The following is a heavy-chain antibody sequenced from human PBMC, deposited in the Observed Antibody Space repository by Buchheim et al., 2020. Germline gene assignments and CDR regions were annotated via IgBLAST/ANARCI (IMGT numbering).Heavy chain of an antibody. V-gene: IGHV3-30-3*01. Sequence: QVQLVESGGGLVKPGGSLRLSCAASGFTFSSYAMQWVRQAPGKGLEWVAAISYDGSNKYYAESVKGRITISRDNSKNTLYLQMNSLRAEDTAVYYCARDYYDSSGYYYGFGYWGQGTL. D-gene: IGHD3-22*01. CDR2: ISYDGSNK. CDR1: GFTFSSYA. J-gene: IGHJ4*02. CDR3: ARDYYDSSGYYYGFGY.